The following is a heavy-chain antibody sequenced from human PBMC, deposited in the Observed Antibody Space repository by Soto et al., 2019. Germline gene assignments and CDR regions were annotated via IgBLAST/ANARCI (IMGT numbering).Heavy chain of an antibody. CDR3: AKDQNYYDSKGIDY. CDR2: ISGSGGST. CDR1: GFTFSSYA. J-gene: IGHJ4*02. D-gene: IGHD3-22*01. V-gene: IGHV3-23*01. Sequence: GGSLRLSCAASGFTFSSYAMSWVRQAPGKGLEWVSAISGSGGSTYYADSVKGRFTISRDNSKNTLYLQMNSLRAEDTAVYYCAKDQNYYDSKGIDYWGQGTLVTVSS.